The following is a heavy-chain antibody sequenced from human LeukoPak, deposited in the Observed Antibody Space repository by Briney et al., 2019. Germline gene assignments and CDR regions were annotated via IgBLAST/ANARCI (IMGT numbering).Heavy chain of an antibody. Sequence: PSGTLSLTCAVSGGSISSSNWWSWVRQPPGKGLEWIGEIYHSGSTNYNPSLKSRVTISVDTSKNQFSLNLSSVTAADTAVYYCARPTGYSSGWVNYWGQGTLVTVSS. D-gene: IGHD6-19*01. J-gene: IGHJ4*02. CDR2: IYHSGST. CDR3: ARPTGYSSGWVNY. CDR1: GGSISSSNW. V-gene: IGHV4-4*02.